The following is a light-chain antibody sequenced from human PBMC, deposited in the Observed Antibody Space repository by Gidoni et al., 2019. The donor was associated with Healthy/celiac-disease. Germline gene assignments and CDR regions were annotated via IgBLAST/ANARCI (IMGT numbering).Light chain of an antibody. Sequence: DIVMTQSPASLAVSLGERATINCKSSQSVLYSSNNKNYLAWYQQKPGQPPKLLIYWASTRESGVPDRFSGSGSGTDFTLTISSLQAEDVAVYYCQQYYSTPYTFXQXTKLEIK. CDR2: WAS. J-gene: IGKJ2*01. V-gene: IGKV4-1*01. CDR3: QQYYSTPYT. CDR1: QSVLYSSNNKNY.